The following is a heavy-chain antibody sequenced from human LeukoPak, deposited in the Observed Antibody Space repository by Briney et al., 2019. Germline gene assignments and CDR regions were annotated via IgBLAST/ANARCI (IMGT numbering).Heavy chain of an antibody. CDR3: ARGIHVGYCSSTSCHPHYSFDY. V-gene: IGHV4-61*01. J-gene: IGHJ4*02. CDR1: SGSVSSGSYY. CDR2: IYYSGST. Sequence: SETLSLTCTVSSGSVSSGSYYWSWIRQPPGKGLEWIGYIYYSGSTNYNPSLKSRVTISVDTSKNQFSLKLSSVTAADTAVYYCARGIHVGYCSSTSCHPHYSFDYWGQGTLVTVSS. D-gene: IGHD2-2*01.